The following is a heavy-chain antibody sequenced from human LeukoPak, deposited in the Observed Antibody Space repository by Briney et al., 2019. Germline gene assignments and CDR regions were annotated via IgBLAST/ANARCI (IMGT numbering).Heavy chain of an antibody. CDR2: INHSGST. CDR1: GGSFSGCY. D-gene: IGHD1-26*01. CDR3: APLPMRGAGGDFDY. Sequence: SETLSLTCAVYGGSFSGCYWSWIRQPPGKGLEWIGEINHSGSTNYNPSLKSRVTISVDTSKNQFSLKLSSVTAADTAVYYCAPLPMRGAGGDFDYWGQGTLVTVSS. J-gene: IGHJ4*02. V-gene: IGHV4-34*01.